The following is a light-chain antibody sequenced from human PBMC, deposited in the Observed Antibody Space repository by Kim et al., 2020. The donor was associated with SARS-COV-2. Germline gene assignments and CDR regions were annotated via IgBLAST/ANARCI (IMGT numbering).Light chain of an antibody. Sequence: ECVGDRVRNTCRASQGFTGHLAWYQQKPGRAPKVRIYDATTLRSGVPSRFSGSGSGTEFTLTISTLQPEDFATYYCQQLYSYPSTVGRGTRLEIK. CDR3: QQLYSYPST. CDR2: DAT. V-gene: IGKV1-9*01. CDR1: QGFTGH. J-gene: IGKJ5*01.